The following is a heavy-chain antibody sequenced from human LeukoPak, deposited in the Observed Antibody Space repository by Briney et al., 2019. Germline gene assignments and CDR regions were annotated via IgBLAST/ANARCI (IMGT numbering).Heavy chain of an antibody. CDR2: ISSSSSYI. V-gene: IGHV3-21*01. J-gene: IGHJ3*02. D-gene: IGHD5-18*01. CDR3: ARTLVDGYSYDAFDI. CDR1: GFTFSSYS. Sequence: SGGSLRLSCAASGFTFSSYSMNWVRQAPGRGLEWVSSISSSSSYIYYADSVKGRFTISRDNAKNSLYLQMNSLRAEDTAVYYCARTLVDGYSYDAFDIWGQGTMVTVSS.